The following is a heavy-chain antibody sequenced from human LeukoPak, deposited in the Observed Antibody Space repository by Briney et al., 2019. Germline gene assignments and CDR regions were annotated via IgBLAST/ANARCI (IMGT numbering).Heavy chain of an antibody. CDR3: ARAPYSGSYWAVDY. J-gene: IGHJ4*02. D-gene: IGHD1-26*01. CDR2: INHGGST. CDR1: GESFSGFY. V-gene: IGHV4-34*01. Sequence: SETLSLTCAVYGESFSGFYWSWIRQSPGKGLEWIGEINHGGSTNYNPSLKTRVTISVDTSKNQFSLKLSSVTAADTAVYYCARAPYSGSYWAVDYWGQGTLVTVSS.